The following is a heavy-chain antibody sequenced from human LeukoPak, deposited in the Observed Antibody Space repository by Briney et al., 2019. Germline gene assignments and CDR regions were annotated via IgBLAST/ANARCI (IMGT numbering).Heavy chain of an antibody. CDR2: IYYSGST. D-gene: IGHD3-22*01. CDR3: ARGGYYDSSGYYGGRLDY. Sequence: KPSETLSLTCTVSGGSISSYYWSWIRQPPGKGLEWIGYIYYSGSTNYNPSLKSRVTISVDTSKNQFSLKLSSVTAADTAVYYCARGGYYDSSGYYGGRLDYWGQGTLVTVSS. J-gene: IGHJ4*02. CDR1: GGSISSYY. V-gene: IGHV4-59*01.